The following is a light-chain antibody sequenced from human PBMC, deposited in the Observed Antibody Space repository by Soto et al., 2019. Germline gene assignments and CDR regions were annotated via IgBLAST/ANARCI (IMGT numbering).Light chain of an antibody. CDR3: QQRSNWPQLT. CDR2: DAS. J-gene: IGKJ4*01. Sequence: EIVLTQSPATLSLSPGERATLSCRASQSVSSFLAWFQQKPGQAPRLLIYDASNRATGIPARFSGSGSGTDFTLTISSLEPDDFAVYYCQQRSNWPQLTFGGGTKVEIE. V-gene: IGKV3-11*01. CDR1: QSVSSF.